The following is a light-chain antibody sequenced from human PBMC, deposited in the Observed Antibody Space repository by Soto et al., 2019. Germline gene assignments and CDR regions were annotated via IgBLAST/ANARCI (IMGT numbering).Light chain of an antibody. Sequence: QSVLTQPAPVSGSPGQSITISCTGTSSDVGGYNYVSWYQQHPGKAPKLMIYDVSNRPSGVSNRFSGSKSGNTASLTISGLQAEDEADYYCSSYTSSSTGVVFGGGTQLTVL. V-gene: IGLV2-14*01. CDR2: DVS. J-gene: IGLJ2*01. CDR1: SSDVGGYNY. CDR3: SSYTSSSTGVV.